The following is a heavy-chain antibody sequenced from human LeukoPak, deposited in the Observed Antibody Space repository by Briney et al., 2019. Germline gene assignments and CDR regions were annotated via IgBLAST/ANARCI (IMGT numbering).Heavy chain of an antibody. V-gene: IGHV3-74*01. CDR3: TRDVFSLGDS. D-gene: IGHD2/OR15-2a*01. CDR1: GFTLTSYG. Sequence: GGSLRLSCAASGFTLTSYGMHWVRRSPGKGLVWVSHINHDGSLRNYADSVKGRFTISRDIAKNTLYLQMNSLGADDTAMYYCTRDVFSLGDSWGQGTLVTVSS. J-gene: IGHJ4*02. CDR2: INHDGSLR.